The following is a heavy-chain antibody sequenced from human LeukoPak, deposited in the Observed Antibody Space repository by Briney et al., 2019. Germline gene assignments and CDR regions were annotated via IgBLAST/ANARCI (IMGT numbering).Heavy chain of an antibody. CDR2: IYTSGST. CDR1: GGSISSYY. J-gene: IGHJ5*02. D-gene: IGHD4-23*01. V-gene: IGHV4-4*07. Sequence: SETLSLTCTVSGGSISSYYWSWIRQPAGKGLEWIGRIYTSGSTNYNPSLKSRVTMSVDTSKNQFSLKLSSVTAADTAVYYCARYSTVVTPYWFDPWGQGTLVTVSS. CDR3: ARYSTVVTPYWFDP.